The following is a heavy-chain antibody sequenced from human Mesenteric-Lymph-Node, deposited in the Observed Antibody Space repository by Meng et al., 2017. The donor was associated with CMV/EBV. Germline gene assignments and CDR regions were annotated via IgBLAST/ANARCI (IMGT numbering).Heavy chain of an antibody. CDR1: GDTFSTYY. CDR2: IYPSDGST. CDR3: ATDGGHHDFDY. Sequence: SCKTSGDTFSTYYMHWVRQAPGQGLEWMGVIYPSDGSTKSAQKFQDRVTMTRDTSTSTVYMELSSLRSEDTAVYYCATDGGHHDFDYWGQGTLVTVSS. D-gene: IGHD3-3*01. J-gene: IGHJ4*02. V-gene: IGHV1-46*01.